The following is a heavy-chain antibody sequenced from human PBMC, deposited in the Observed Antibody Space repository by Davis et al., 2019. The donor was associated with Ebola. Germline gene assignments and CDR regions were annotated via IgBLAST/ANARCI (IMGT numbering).Heavy chain of an antibody. V-gene: IGHV3-7*01. CDR1: GFPFSSYT. D-gene: IGHD4-17*01. J-gene: IGHJ4*02. CDR2: IHQDGSEK. Sequence: GESLKISCAASGFPFSSYTMNWVRQAPGKGLEWVANIHQDGSEKYFVDSVKGRFTISRDNAKNSLYLQMNSLRDEDTALYYCSRGGAVKFDYWGQGTLVTVSS. CDR3: SRGGAVKFDY.